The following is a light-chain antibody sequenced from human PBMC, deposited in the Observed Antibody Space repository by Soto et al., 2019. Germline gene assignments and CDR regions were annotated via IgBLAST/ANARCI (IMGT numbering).Light chain of an antibody. Sequence: EIVLTQSPGTLSLSPGERATLFCRASQSVSSNYLSWYQQKPGQAPRLFIHDASIRATGIPDRFSGSGSGTDFTLTISRLEPEDFAVYYCQQYANSRTFGQGTKVDIK. V-gene: IGKV3-20*01. J-gene: IGKJ1*01. CDR3: QQYANSRT. CDR1: QSVSSNY. CDR2: DAS.